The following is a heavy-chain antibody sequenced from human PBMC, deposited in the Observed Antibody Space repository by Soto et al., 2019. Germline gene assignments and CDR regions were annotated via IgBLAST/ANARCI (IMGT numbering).Heavy chain of an antibody. J-gene: IGHJ4*02. CDR3: AREHGKYDRYYFDL. CDR2: LKSDGSRI. V-gene: IGHV3-74*03. CDR1: GFIFSDYW. D-gene: IGHD3-9*01. Sequence: EVQLVESGGGLVQPGGSLRLSCVSSGFIFSDYWMYWVRQAPGQGRVWVSRLKSDGSRITYADSVKGRFTISRDKAKNTLQRQMNGLRVEDTAVYYCAREHGKYDRYYFDLGGQGTLVTVAS.